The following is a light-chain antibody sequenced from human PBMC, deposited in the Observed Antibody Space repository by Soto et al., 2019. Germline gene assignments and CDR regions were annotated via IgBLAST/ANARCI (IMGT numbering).Light chain of an antibody. CDR1: SSDIGGYHY. CDR2: DVR. V-gene: IGLV2-14*01. J-gene: IGLJ2*01. CDR3: SSYTSSSTVI. Sequence: QSALTQPASVSGSPGQSITISCTGTSSDIGGYHYISWYQQLPGKAPKFIIYDVRNRPSGVSNRFSGSRSGNTASLTISGLQAEDEADYYCSSYTSSSTVIFGGGTKVTVL.